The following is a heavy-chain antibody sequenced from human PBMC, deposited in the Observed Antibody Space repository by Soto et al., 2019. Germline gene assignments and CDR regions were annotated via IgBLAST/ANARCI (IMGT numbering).Heavy chain of an antibody. CDR1: GYTFTAYS. D-gene: IGHD3-10*01. CDR2: INPKFGDT. J-gene: IGHJ6*02. V-gene: IGHV1-2*02. Sequence: QVQLVQSGAEVKEPGDSVRVSCEASGYTFTAYSIHWVRQAPGQGLEWMGWINPKFGDTTYAQDFQGRLTLTRDMAIGTVYMDLSRLTSDDTAIYYCARNMDYYYGPGSGNGHGVWGQGTTVNVFS. CDR3: ARNMDYYYGPGSGNGHGV.